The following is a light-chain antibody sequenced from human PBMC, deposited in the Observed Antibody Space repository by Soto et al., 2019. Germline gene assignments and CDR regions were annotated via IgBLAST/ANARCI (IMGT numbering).Light chain of an antibody. J-gene: IGKJ2*01. CDR1: QSISSH. V-gene: IGKV1-39*01. CDR2: AAS. CDR3: QQTYSAPPET. Sequence: DIPMTQSPSSLAASVGDRVTITCRASQSISSHLSWYQQKSGKAPKLVIFAASTLQSGVPSRFSGSGSGTDFTLTISSLQPEDFATYYCQQTYSAPPETFGQGTKLEIK.